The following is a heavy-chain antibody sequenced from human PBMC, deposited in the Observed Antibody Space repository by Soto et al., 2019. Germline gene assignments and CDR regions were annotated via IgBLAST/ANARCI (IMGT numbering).Heavy chain of an antibody. V-gene: IGHV4-34*01. D-gene: IGHD4-17*01. CDR1: GGSFSGYY. CDR2: INHSGST. CDR3: ASFGDYDYFDY. Sequence: SETLSLTCAVYGGSFSGYYWSWIRQPPGKGLEWIGEINHSGSTNYNPSLKSRVTISVDTSKNQFSLKLSSVTAADTAVYYCASFGDYDYFDYWGQGTLVTVSS. J-gene: IGHJ4*02.